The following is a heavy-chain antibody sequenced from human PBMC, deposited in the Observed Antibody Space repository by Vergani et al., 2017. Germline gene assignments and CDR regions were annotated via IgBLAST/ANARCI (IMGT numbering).Heavy chain of an antibody. D-gene: IGHD3-10*01. Sequence: QLQLQESGPGLVKPSETLSLTCTVSGASISSSRYYWGWIRQPPGKGLEWIGNIYYSGSTYYNPSLKSRVTISVDTSKNQFSLKLTSVTAADTAVYYCARKFGPDWYFDLWGRGTLVTVSS. J-gene: IGHJ2*01. CDR3: ARKFGPDWYFDL. CDR2: IYYSGST. CDR1: GASISSSRYY. V-gene: IGHV4-39*01.